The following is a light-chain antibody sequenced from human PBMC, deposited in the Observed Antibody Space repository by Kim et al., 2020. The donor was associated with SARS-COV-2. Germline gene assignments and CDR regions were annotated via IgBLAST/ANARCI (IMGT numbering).Light chain of an antibody. J-gene: IGLJ2*01. CDR2: DVS. CDR3: TSYTGSSTVV. CDR1: SSDVGGYNY. Sequence: QYALTQPASVSGSPGQSITISCTGTSSDVGGYNYVSWYQQHPGKAPKLMIYDVSKRPSGVSNRFSGSKSGNTASLTISGLQAEDEADYYCTSYTGSSTVVFGGGTQLTVL. V-gene: IGLV2-14*01.